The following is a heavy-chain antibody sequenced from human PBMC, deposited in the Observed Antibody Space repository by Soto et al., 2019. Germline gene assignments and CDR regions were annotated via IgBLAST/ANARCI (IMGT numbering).Heavy chain of an antibody. CDR2: AHPSGTT. CDR3: ARHVGVAGTRGFDY. Sequence: QVQLQESGPGLVKPSGTLSLTCAVSGTSISSNFCWSWVRQPPGKGLEWIGEAHPSGTTNYNPSLESRVTISVDKSNNQLSLNLNSLTAADTAVFFCARHVGVAGTRGFDYWGQGVLVAVSS. CDR1: GTSISSNFC. J-gene: IGHJ4*02. V-gene: IGHV4-4*02. D-gene: IGHD6-19*01.